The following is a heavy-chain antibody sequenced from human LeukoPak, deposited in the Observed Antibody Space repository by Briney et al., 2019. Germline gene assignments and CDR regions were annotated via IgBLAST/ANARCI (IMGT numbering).Heavy chain of an antibody. CDR1: GFTFSSHW. Sequence: GGSLRLSCAASGFTFSSHWMHWVRQAPGKGLVWVSHLNTDGSSTVYADSVKGRFTISRDNAKNTLYLQMNSLRAEDTAVYYCARGYYDSNDSNRSNWFDPWGQGTLVTVSS. CDR3: ARGYYDSNDSNRSNWFDP. J-gene: IGHJ5*02. V-gene: IGHV3-74*01. CDR2: LNTDGSST. D-gene: IGHD3-22*01.